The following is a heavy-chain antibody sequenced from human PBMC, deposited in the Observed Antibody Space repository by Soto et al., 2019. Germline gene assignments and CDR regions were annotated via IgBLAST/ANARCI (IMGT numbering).Heavy chain of an antibody. CDR3: AAYSSSWTLHAGNYYYYGMDV. CDR1: GYTFTGYY. J-gene: IGHJ6*02. CDR2: INPNSGGT. Sequence: VASVKVSCKASGYTFTGYYMHWGREASGQGLDWMGWINPNSGGTNYAQKCQGRVTMTRDTSISTAYMELSRLRSDDTAVYYCAAYSSSWTLHAGNYYYYGMDVWGQGTTVTVSS. V-gene: IGHV1-2*02. D-gene: IGHD6-13*01.